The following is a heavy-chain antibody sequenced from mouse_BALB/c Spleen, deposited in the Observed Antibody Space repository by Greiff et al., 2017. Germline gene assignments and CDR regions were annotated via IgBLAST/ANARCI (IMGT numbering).Heavy chain of an antibody. D-gene: IGHD2-4*01. CDR2: ISSGGST. CDR1: GFTFSSYA. Sequence: EVQRVESGGGLVKPGGSLKLSCAASGFTFSSYAMSWVRQTPEKRLEWVASISSGGSTYYPDSVKGRFTISRDNARNILYLQMSSLRSEDTAMYYCSRCIYYDYDWFAYWGQGTLVTVSA. V-gene: IGHV5-6-5*01. CDR3: SRCIYYDYDWFAY. J-gene: IGHJ3*01.